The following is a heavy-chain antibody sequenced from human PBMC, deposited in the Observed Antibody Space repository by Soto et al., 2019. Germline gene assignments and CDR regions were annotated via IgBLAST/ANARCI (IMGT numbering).Heavy chain of an antibody. J-gene: IGHJ5*02. Sequence: PSETLSLTCTVSGGSVSSGSYYWSWIRQPPGKGLEWIGYIYYSGSTNYNPSLKSRVTISVDTSKNQFSLKLSSVTAADTAVYYCAREVWEARNWFDPWGQGTLVTVSS. CDR1: GGSVSSGSYY. V-gene: IGHV4-61*01. CDR3: AREVWEARNWFDP. D-gene: IGHD1-26*01. CDR2: IYYSGST.